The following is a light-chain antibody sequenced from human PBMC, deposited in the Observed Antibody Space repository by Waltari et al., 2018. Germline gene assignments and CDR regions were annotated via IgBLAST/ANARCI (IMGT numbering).Light chain of an antibody. CDR3: QQLKSYPLT. V-gene: IGKV1-16*02. Sequence: DIQLTQSPSSLSASVGDRVTITCRASQDISKSLAWFQQKPGKAPKSLISDASTLQSGVPSKVTGRGSGTDFTFTISSLQPEDYGTYYCQQLKSYPLTFGGGTKVEIK. J-gene: IGKJ4*01. CDR1: QDISKS. CDR2: DAS.